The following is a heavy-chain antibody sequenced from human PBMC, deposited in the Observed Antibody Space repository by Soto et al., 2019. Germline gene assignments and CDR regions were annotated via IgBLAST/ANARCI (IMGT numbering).Heavy chain of an antibody. D-gene: IGHD3-22*01. V-gene: IGHV4-39*01. CDR2: IYYSGST. CDR3: ARKTDSYYTFDDFDI. J-gene: IGHJ3*02. CDR1: SGSISSGSYY. Sequence: SETLSLTCTVSSGSISSGSYYWDWIRQPPGKGLEWIGNIYYSGSTNYNPSLESRVTISVDTSKNQFSLKLSSVTAADTAVYYCARKTDSYYTFDDFDIWGQGTMVT.